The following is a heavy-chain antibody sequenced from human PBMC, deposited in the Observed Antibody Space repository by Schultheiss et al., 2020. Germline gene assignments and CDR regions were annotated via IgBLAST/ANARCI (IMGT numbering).Heavy chain of an antibody. V-gene: IGHV3-21*01. J-gene: IGHJ4*02. CDR1: GFTFSSYT. D-gene: IGHD1-14*01. Sequence: GSLRLSCVASGFTFSSYTINWVRQAPGKGLEWVSSISWSSSFIYYADSVKGRFTISRDNANNSLSLQMNSLRAEDTAVYYCAKDLGGTQGVDYWGQGTLVTVSS. CDR3: AKDLGGTQGVDY. CDR2: ISWSSSFI.